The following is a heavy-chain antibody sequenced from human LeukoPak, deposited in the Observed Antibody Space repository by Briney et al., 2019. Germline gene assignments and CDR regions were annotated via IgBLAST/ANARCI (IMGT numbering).Heavy chain of an antibody. Sequence: GGSLRLSCAASGFTVSSNHMNWVRQAPGKGLEWVSVIYGGGNIYYADSAKGRFTISRDNSKNTLYLQMNSLRAEDTAVYYCARGAGYNYPYYFDYWGQGTLVTVSS. J-gene: IGHJ4*02. CDR1: GFTVSSNH. CDR3: ARGAGYNYPYYFDY. D-gene: IGHD5-24*01. V-gene: IGHV3-53*01. CDR2: IYGGGNI.